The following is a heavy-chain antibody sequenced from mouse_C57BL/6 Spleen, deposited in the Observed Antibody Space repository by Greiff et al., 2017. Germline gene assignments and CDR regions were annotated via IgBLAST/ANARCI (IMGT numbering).Heavy chain of an antibody. CDR1: GYTFTSYW. J-gene: IGHJ2*01. V-gene: IGHV1-69*01. CDR2: IDPSDSYT. Sequence: VQLQQPGAELVMPGASVKLSCKASGYTFTSYWMHWVKQRPGQGLEWIGEIDPSDSYTNYNQKFKGKSTLTVDKSSSTAYMQLSSLTSEDSAVYYCARRRSSYYFDYWGQGTTLTVSS. CDR3: ARRRSSYYFDY.